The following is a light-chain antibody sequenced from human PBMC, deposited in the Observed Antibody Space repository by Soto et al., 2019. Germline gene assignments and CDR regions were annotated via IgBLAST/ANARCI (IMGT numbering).Light chain of an antibody. V-gene: IGLV3-21*04. CDR3: QVWDSSSDHPNGV. CDR1: NIGSKS. J-gene: IGLJ3*02. CDR2: YDS. Sequence: SYELTQPPSVSVAPGKTARITCGGNNIGSKSVHWYQQKPGQAPVLVIYYDSDRPSGIPERFSGSNSGNTATLTISRVEAGDEADYYCQVWDSSSDHPNGVFGGGTKLTVL.